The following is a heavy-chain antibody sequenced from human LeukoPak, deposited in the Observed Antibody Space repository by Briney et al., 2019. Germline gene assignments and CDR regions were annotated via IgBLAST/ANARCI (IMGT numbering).Heavy chain of an antibody. V-gene: IGHV3-23*01. CDR3: AKTGGDYRKYYFDS. CDR2: LSGSGGAT. Sequence: GGSLRLSCAASGFTFSNYAMTWVRQAPGKGLEWVSILSGSGGATYYADSVKGRLTISRDNSKKTLYLQMNSLTAEDTAMYYCAKTGGDYRKYYFDSWGQGILVTVSS. D-gene: IGHD4-17*01. J-gene: IGHJ4*02. CDR1: GFTFSNYA.